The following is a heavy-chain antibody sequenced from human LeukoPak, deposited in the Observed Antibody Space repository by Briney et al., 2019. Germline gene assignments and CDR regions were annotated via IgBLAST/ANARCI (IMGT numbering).Heavy chain of an antibody. D-gene: IGHD5-18*01. V-gene: IGHV1-69*06. CDR1: GYTFTSYY. Sequence: ASVKVSCKASGYTFTSYYIHWVRQAPGQGLEWMGGIIPIFGTANYAQKFQGRVTITADKSTSTAYMELSSLRSEDTAVYYCASDTSGYSYREDYWGQGTLVTVSS. CDR2: IIPIFGTA. J-gene: IGHJ4*02. CDR3: ASDTSGYSYREDY.